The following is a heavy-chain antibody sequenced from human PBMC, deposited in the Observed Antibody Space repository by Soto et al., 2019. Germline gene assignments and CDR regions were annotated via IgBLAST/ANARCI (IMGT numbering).Heavy chain of an antibody. J-gene: IGHJ6*02. V-gene: IGHV3-64*02. CDR1: GFTFSSYA. CDR2: ISSNGGST. CDR3: ARGGDCSSTICYANPLYYYGMDV. Sequence: EVQLVESGEGLVQPGGSLRLSCAASGFTFSSYAMHWVRQAPGKGLEYVSAISSNGGSTYYADSVKGRFTISRDNSKNTLYLQMGSLRAEDMAVYYCARGGDCSSTICYANPLYYYGMDVWGQGTTVTVSS. D-gene: IGHD2-2*01.